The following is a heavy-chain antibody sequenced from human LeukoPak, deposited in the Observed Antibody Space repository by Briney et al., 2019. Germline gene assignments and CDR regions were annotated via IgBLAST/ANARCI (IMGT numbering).Heavy chain of an antibody. CDR3: VRTHGPDCTTTSCLSFDY. CDR1: GFTFSGYG. D-gene: IGHD2-2*01. J-gene: IGHJ4*02. V-gene: IGHV3-33*01. CDR2: IWSDGSNK. Sequence: PGKSLRLSCATSGFTFSGYGMHWVRQAPGKGLEWVTVIWSDGSNKYYADSVKGRFTISRDNSKNTLYLQMNSLRAEDTAVYYCVRTHGPDCTTTSCLSFDYWGKGTLVTVSS.